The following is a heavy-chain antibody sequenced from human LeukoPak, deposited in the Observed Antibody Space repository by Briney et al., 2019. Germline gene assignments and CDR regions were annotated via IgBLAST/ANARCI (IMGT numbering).Heavy chain of an antibody. CDR1: GGSFSGYY. D-gene: IGHD6-19*01. J-gene: IGHJ4*02. V-gene: IGHV4-34*01. Sequence: SETLSLTCAVYGGSFSGYYWSWIRQPPGKGLEWIGEINHSGSTNYNPSLKSRVTISVDTSKNQFSLKLSSVTAADTAVYYCARGFVMRQWLGTYYFDYWGQGTLVTVSS. CDR2: INHSGST. CDR3: ARGFVMRQWLGTYYFDY.